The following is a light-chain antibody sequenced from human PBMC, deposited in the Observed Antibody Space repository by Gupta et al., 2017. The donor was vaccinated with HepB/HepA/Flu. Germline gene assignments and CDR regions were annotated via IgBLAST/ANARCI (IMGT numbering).Light chain of an antibody. J-gene: IGLJ2*01. CDR2: QDK. CDR3: QAWDSSTGV. V-gene: IGLV3-1*01. CDR1: KLGEKY. Sequence: SYELTQPPSVSVSPGQTASITCSGDKLGEKYACWYQQKPGQSPVLVIYQDKERPSGIPERFSGSNSGNTATLTISGTQAMDEADYYCQAWDSSTGVFGGGTKLTVL.